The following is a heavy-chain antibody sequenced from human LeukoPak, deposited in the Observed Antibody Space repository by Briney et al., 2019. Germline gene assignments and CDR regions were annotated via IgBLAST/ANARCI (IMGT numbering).Heavy chain of an antibody. CDR2: IYTSGNT. CDR1: GGSISSGNYY. J-gene: IGHJ4*02. Sequence: SETLSLTCTVSGGSISSGNYYWSWIRQPAGKGLEWIGRIYTSGNTNYNPSLKSRVTISVDTSKNQFSLKLSSVTAADTAVYYCAKWAPYQVRYYFDSWGQGTLVTVSS. V-gene: IGHV4-61*02. CDR3: AKWAPYQVRYYFDS. D-gene: IGHD2-2*01.